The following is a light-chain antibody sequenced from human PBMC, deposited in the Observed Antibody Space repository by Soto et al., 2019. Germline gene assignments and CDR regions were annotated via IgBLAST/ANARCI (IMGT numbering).Light chain of an antibody. Sequence: EIFLTQSPDTLSLSPGERATLSCRASQSVTNYIAWYQQRPGQAPRLLIYGASSRATGIPDRFSGSGSGTDFTLTISRLEPEDFSVYYCHQYGTAPLTFGPGTKVDIK. CDR1: QSVTNY. J-gene: IGKJ3*01. CDR2: GAS. V-gene: IGKV3-20*01. CDR3: HQYGTAPLT.